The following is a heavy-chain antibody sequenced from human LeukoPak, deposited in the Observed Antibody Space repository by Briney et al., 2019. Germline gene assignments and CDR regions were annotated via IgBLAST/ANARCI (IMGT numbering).Heavy chain of an antibody. CDR3: ARVLRKKVLTGYLYYYYYYMDV. Sequence: GASVKVSCKASGYTFTSYDINWVRQATGQGLEWMGWMNPNSGNTGYAQKFQGRVTITRNTSISTAYMELSSLRSEDTAVYYCARVLRKKVLTGYLYYYYYYMDVWGKGTTVTVSS. V-gene: IGHV1-8*03. CDR2: MNPNSGNT. CDR1: GYTFTSYD. J-gene: IGHJ6*03. D-gene: IGHD3-9*01.